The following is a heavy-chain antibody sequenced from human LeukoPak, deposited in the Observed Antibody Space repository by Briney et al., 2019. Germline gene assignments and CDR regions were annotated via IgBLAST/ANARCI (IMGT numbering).Heavy chain of an antibody. CDR3: ASGRGNGIDYGDYPYYYYYMDV. J-gene: IGHJ6*03. CDR2: IIPIFGTA. V-gene: IGHV1-69*05. Sequence: SVKVSCKASGGTFSSYAISWVRQAPGQGLEWMGRIIPIFGTANYAQKFQGRVTITTDESTSTAYVELSSLRSEDTAVYYCASGRGNGIDYGDYPYYYYYMDVWGKGTTVTVSS. CDR1: GGTFSSYA. D-gene: IGHD4-17*01.